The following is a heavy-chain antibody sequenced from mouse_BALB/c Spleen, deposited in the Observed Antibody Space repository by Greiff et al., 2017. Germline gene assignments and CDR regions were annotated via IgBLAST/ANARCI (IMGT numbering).Heavy chain of an antibody. V-gene: IGHV1-69*02. CDR2: IDPSDSET. CDR1: GYTFTSYW. D-gene: IGHD2-3*01. CDR3: ARYDYGYFDV. Sequence: VQLQQPGAELVKPGAPVKLSCKASGYTFTSYWMNWVKQRPGRGLEWIGRIDPSDSETHYNQKFKDKATLTVDKSSSTAYIQLSSLTSEDSAVYYCARYDYGYFDVWGAGTTVTVSS. J-gene: IGHJ1*01.